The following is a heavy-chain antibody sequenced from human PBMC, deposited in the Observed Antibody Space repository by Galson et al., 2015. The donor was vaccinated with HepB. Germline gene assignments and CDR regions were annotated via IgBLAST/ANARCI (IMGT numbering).Heavy chain of an antibody. V-gene: IGHV3-33*08. CDR3: ARGPRWLQLKRDFLGSDY. J-gene: IGHJ4*02. CDR1: GFTFSSYG. CDR2: IWYDGSNK. Sequence: SLRLSCAASGFTFSSYGMHWVRQAPGKGLEWVAVIWYDGSNKYYADSVKGRFTISRDNSKNTLYLQMNSLRAEDTAVYYCARGPRWLQLKRDFLGSDYWGQGTLVTVSS. D-gene: IGHD5-24*01.